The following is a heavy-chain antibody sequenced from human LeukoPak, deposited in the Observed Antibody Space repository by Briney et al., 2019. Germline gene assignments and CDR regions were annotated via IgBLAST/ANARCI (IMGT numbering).Heavy chain of an antibody. CDR3: ASSSGYEGYYYYYYMDV. Sequence: ASVKVSCKASGGTFSSYAISWVRQAPGQGLEWMGGIIPIFGTANYAQKFQGRVTITTDESTSTAYMELSSLRSEDTAVYYCASSSGYEGYYYYYYMDVWGKGTTVTVSS. CDR2: IIPIFGTA. CDR1: GGTFSSYA. V-gene: IGHV1-69*05. J-gene: IGHJ6*03. D-gene: IGHD5-12*01.